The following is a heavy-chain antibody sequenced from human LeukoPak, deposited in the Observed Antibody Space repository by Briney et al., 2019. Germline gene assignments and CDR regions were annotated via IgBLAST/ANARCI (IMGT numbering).Heavy chain of an antibody. V-gene: IGHV3-23*01. CDR1: GFTFSTSG. CDR2: ICGNDDGT. D-gene: IGHD3-10*01. CDR3: AKRGPIYSASPGNYFDY. Sequence: GGSLRLSCTAPGFTFSTSGTTWVRQTPGKGLEWVSSICGNDDGTYYADSVKGRFTISRVNSKNTLYLQMNSLRAEDTAIYYCAKRGPIYSASPGNYFDYWGQGTLVTVSS. J-gene: IGHJ4*02.